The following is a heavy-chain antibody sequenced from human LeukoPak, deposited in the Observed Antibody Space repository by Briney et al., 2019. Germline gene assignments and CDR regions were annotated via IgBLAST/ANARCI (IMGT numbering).Heavy chain of an antibody. CDR3: ARDRGGLHCFDC. V-gene: IGHV3-33*01. Sequence: TGGSLRLSCAASRFTFRNYGMHWVRQAPGKGLEWVAVIWYDGSNQVYADSVRGRFTVSRDNSKNTLYLQMNSLRAEDTAVYYCARDRGGLHCFDCWGQGTLVTISS. CDR1: RFTFRNYG. CDR2: IWYDGSNQ. D-gene: IGHD3-10*01. J-gene: IGHJ4*02.